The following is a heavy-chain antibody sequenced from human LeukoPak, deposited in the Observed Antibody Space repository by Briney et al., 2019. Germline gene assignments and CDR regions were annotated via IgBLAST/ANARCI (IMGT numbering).Heavy chain of an antibody. V-gene: IGHV3-74*01. CDR1: GFSFSSYW. J-gene: IGHJ4*02. CDR3: TRETYYYDN. Sequence: GGSLRLSCAASGFSFSSYWMHWVRQAPGRGLVWVSHISPDGSSTSYADSVKGRFTISRDNAKNTLFLQMNSLRAEDTAVYYCTRETYYYDNWGPGTLATVSS. D-gene: IGHD2-21*01. CDR2: ISPDGSST.